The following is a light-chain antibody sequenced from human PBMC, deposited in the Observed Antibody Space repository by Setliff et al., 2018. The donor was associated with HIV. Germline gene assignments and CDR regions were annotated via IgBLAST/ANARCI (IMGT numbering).Light chain of an antibody. CDR1: SSDVGGYNY. V-gene: IGLV2-14*03. CDR3: SSYTSSSTDV. J-gene: IGLJ1*01. Sequence: ALTQPASVSGSPGQSITISCTGTSSDVGGYNYVSWYQQHPGKATKLMIYDVSNRPSGVSNRFSGSKSGNTASLTISGLQAEDEADYYCSSYTSSSTDVFGTGTKVTVL. CDR2: DVS.